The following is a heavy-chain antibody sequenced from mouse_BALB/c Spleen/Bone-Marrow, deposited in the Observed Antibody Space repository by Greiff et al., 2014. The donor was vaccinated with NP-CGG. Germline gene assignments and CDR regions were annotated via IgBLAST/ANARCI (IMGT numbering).Heavy chain of an antibody. Sequence: VKLQESGPELVKSGASMKISCKTSGYSFTGHTMNWVKQSHGKNLEWIGLINPYNGGTSYNQKFKGKATLTVDKSSSTAYMELLSPTSEDSAVYFCAYGNFDYWGQGTTLTVSS. CDR1: GYSFTGHT. D-gene: IGHD2-1*01. J-gene: IGHJ2*01. CDR2: INPYNGGT. CDR3: AYGNFDY. V-gene: IGHV1-26*01.